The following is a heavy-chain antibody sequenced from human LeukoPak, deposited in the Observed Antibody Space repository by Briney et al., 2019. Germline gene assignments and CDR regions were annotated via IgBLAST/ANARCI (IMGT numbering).Heavy chain of an antibody. CDR3: AKDHPGDDSSGYIDY. Sequence: GGSLRLSCAASGFTFSSYGMSWVRQAPGKGLEWVSSVSSSSYYIYYADSVKGRFTISRDNAQNSVYLQMNSLRAEDTAVYYCAKDHPGDDSSGYIDYWGQGTLVTVSS. D-gene: IGHD3-22*01. CDR1: GFTFSSYG. CDR2: VSSSSYYI. V-gene: IGHV3-21*01. J-gene: IGHJ4*02.